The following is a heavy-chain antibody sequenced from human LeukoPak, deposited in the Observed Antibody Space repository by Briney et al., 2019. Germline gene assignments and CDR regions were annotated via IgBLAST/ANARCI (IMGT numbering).Heavy chain of an antibody. Sequence: GGSLRLSCVASGVTFSTYNMNWVRQAPGKGLEWVSYISSSSTIYCADSMKGRFTVSRGNAKNSLYLQMNSLRAEDTAVYYCARFDYGGYPSFDYWGQGALVTVSS. CDR2: ISSSSTI. CDR1: GVTFSTYN. D-gene: IGHD4-23*01. J-gene: IGHJ4*02. V-gene: IGHV3-48*01. CDR3: ARFDYGGYPSFDY.